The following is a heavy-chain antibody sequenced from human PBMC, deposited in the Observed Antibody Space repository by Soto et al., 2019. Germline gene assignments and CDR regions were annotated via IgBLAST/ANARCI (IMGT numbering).Heavy chain of an antibody. D-gene: IGHD6-13*01. CDR2: ITWNGGTI. J-gene: IGHJ5*02. V-gene: IGHV3-9*01. CDR1: GFAFDAYV. CDR3: AKGGSAALIAPSGRDNWFDP. Sequence: GGSLRLSCAASGFAFDAYVMHWVRQPPGRGLGWVSGITWNGGTIRYVDSVKGRFTISRDNAENSLYLQMNSLRPEDTAVYDCAKGGSAALIAPSGRDNWFDPWGQGTQVTVSS.